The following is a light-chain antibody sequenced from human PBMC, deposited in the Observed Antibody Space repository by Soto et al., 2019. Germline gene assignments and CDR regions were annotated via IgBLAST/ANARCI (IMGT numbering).Light chain of an antibody. V-gene: IGLV1-51*02. CDR2: ENN. J-gene: IGLJ2*01. CDR3: GTWDSSLSAVV. Sequence: QSALTQPPSVSAAPGQKVTISCSGSSSNIGNNYVSWYQQLPGTAPKLLIYENNKRPSGIPDRFSGSKSGTSATLGITGLQTGDEADYYCGTWDSSLSAVVFGRGTKLTVL. CDR1: SSNIGNNY.